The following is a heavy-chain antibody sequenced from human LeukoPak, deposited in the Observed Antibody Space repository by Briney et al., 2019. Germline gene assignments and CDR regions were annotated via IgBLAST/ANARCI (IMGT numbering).Heavy chain of an antibody. V-gene: IGHV4-59*01. Sequence: SETLSLTCSVSDGSINSYYWNWIRRPPGKGLEWIGYIYYNGNTNYSPSLKSRVTMSVDTSKNLFSLKVSSVTAADTAVYYCARGRSNYYGMDVWGQGTTVTASS. CDR3: ARGRSNYYGMDV. J-gene: IGHJ6*02. CDR1: DGSINSYY. CDR2: IYYNGNT. D-gene: IGHD1-26*01.